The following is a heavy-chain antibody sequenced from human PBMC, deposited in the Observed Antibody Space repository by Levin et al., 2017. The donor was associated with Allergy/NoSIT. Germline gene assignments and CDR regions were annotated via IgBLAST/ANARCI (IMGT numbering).Heavy chain of an antibody. V-gene: IGHV3-30*18. Sequence: GESLKISCGTSGFTFNTYGMHWIRQAPGKGLEWVAVISYDGGNKFYADSVKGRFTVSRDNSNNTLYLQMNALRPEDPAVYYCVKEVATSGTLNWLDPWGPGTLVTVSS. CDR3: VKEVATSGTLNWLDP. CDR2: ISYDGGNK. CDR1: GFTFNTYG. D-gene: IGHD6-13*01. J-gene: IGHJ5*02.